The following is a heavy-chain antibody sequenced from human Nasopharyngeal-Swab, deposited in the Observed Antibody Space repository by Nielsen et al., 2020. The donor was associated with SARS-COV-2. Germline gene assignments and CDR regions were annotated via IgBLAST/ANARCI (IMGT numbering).Heavy chain of an antibody. D-gene: IGHD3-16*02. CDR1: GFTFSSYE. V-gene: IGHV3-48*03. Sequence: GESLKISCAASGFTFSSYEMNWVRQAPGKGLEWVSYISSSGSTIYYADSVKGRFTISRDNAKNSLYLQMNSLRAEDTAVYYCARDYIVAHYYYGVDVWGQGTTVTVSS. CDR3: ARDYIVAHYYYGVDV. J-gene: IGHJ6*02. CDR2: ISSSGSTI.